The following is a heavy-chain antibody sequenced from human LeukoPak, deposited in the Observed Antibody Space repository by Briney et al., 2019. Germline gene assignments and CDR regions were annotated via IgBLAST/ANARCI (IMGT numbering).Heavy chain of an antibody. Sequence: GGSLRLSCAASGFTFSGYGMHWVRQAPGKGLKWVAVISYDGSNKYYADSVKGRFTISRDNSKNTLYLQMNSLRAEDTAVYYCAKDLRSSGWFGPLDYWGQGTLVTVSS. CDR3: AKDLRSSGWFGPLDY. D-gene: IGHD6-19*01. J-gene: IGHJ4*02. V-gene: IGHV3-30*18. CDR1: GFTFSGYG. CDR2: ISYDGSNK.